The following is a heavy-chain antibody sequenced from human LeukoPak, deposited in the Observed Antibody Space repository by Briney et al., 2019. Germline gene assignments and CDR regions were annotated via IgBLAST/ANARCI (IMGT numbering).Heavy chain of an antibody. CDR1: RFTFSTYS. J-gene: IGHJ3*02. CDR3: ATSMAQDVDAFHI. CDR2: ISSRSTYI. Sequence: PGGSLRLSCAASRFTFSTYSMNWVRQAPGKGLEWASSISSRSTYIYYADSVKGRFTISRDNAKNSLYLQMNNLRAEDTAMFYCATSMAQDVDAFHIWGQGTMVTVSS. D-gene: IGHD2-21*01. V-gene: IGHV3-21*01.